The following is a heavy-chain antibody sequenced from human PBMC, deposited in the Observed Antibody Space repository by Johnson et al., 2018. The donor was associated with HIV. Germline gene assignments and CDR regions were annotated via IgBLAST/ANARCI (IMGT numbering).Heavy chain of an antibody. V-gene: IGHV3-64*01. CDR1: GFTFSSYA. D-gene: IGHD3-22*01. Sequence: VQLVESGGGLVQPGGSLRLSCAASGFTFSSYAMHWVRQAPGKGLEYVSAISSNGGSTYYANSVKGRFTISRDNSKNTLYLQMGSLRAEDMAVYYCARVRTWDSSGGDDAVDIWGQGTMVTVSS. J-gene: IGHJ3*02. CDR2: ISSNGGST. CDR3: ARVRTWDSSGGDDAVDI.